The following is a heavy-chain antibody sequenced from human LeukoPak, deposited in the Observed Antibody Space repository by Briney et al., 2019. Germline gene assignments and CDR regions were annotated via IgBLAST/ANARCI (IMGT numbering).Heavy chain of an antibody. CDR3: AKDSSSSWYGWFDP. CDR1: GFTFSNHY. D-gene: IGHD6-13*01. J-gene: IGHJ5*02. V-gene: IGHV3-21*01. Sequence: GGSLRLSCAASGFTFSNHYMTWVRQAPGKGLEWVSSISTFSNYIYYADSVKGRFTISRDNSKNTLYLQMNSLRAEDTAVYYCAKDSSSSWYGWFDPWGQGTLVTVSS. CDR2: ISTFSNYI.